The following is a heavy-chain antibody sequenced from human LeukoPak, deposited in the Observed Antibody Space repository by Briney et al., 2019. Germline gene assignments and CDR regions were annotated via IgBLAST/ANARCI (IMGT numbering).Heavy chain of an antibody. V-gene: IGHV3-66*01. J-gene: IGHJ4*02. CDR3: ARDRDYSGSGSPDS. CDR1: GFTMSNNY. Sequence: GGSLRLSCAASGFTMSNNYMSWVRQAPGKGPEWVSVIYDGGITYYTDSVKGRFTISRDDSKNTLHLQMNSLRVDDTAVYYCARDRDYSGSGSPDSWGRGTLVTVSS. D-gene: IGHD3-10*01. CDR2: IYDGGIT.